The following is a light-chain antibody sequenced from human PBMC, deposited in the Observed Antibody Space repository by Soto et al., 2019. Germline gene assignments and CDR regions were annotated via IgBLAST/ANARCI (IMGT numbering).Light chain of an antibody. CDR2: DVT. CDR1: SSGIGHYDF. CDR3: GSYSTTSTLVV. V-gene: IGLV2-14*03. Sequence: QSALPQPASVSGSPGQSITISCSGTSSGIGHYDFVSWYRQHPGTAPKLMIYDVTSRPSGVSNRFSGSKSGNAASLTSTGLQPEDEADYYCGSYSTTSTLVVFGGGTQLTVL. J-gene: IGLJ7*01.